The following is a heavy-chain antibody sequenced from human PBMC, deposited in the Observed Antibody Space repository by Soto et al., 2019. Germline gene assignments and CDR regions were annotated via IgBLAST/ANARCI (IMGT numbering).Heavy chain of an antibody. V-gene: IGHV1-8*01. CDR3: ARGRASGSYYLLDY. CDR1: GNTFTSYD. CDR2: INPNSENI. J-gene: IGHJ4*02. D-gene: IGHD3-10*01. Sequence: QVQLVQSGAEVKKPGASVKVSCKASGNTFTSYDINWVRQATGHGLKWMGWINPNSENIGYAQKFQGRVTMTRDTAIRTAYMEVSRLRSDDTAVYYCARGRASGSYYLLDYWGQGTLVTVSS.